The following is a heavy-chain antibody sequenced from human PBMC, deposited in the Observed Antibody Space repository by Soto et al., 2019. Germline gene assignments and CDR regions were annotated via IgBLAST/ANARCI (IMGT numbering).Heavy chain of an antibody. Sequence: SETLSLTCSGSGGSIKNSNYYWAWIRQPPGKGLEWIGTIYYLGSTQYSPSLKSRVTMSIDTSKNQFSLKLTSVTAADTAVYYCARVPGPWGQGTLVTVS. CDR2: IYYLGST. J-gene: IGHJ5*02. CDR3: ARVPGP. CDR1: GGSIKNSNYY. D-gene: IGHD3-10*01. V-gene: IGHV4-39*01.